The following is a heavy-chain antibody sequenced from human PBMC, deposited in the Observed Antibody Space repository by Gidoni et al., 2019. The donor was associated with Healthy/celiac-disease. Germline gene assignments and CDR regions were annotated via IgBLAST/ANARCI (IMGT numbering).Heavy chain of an antibody. CDR3: ARYYSNYGEVDY. CDR2: IYYSGST. D-gene: IGHD4-4*01. CDR1: GGSISSGGYY. V-gene: IGHV4-31*03. Sequence: VQLQESGPGLVKPSQTLSLTCTVSGGSISSGGYYWSWIRQHPGKGLEWIGYIYYSGSTYYNPSLKSRVTISVDTSKNQFSLKLSSVTAADTAVYYCARYYSNYGEVDYWGQGTLVTVSS. J-gene: IGHJ4*02.